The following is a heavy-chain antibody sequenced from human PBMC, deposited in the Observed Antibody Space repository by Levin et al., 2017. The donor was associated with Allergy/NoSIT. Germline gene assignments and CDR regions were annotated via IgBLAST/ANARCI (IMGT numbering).Heavy chain of an antibody. D-gene: IGHD2-2*01. V-gene: IGHV3-23*01. Sequence: GESLKISCAASGFTFSSYAMSWVRQAPGKGLEWVSAISGSGGSTYYADSVKGRFTISRDNSKNTLYLQMNSLRAEDTAVYYCAKDVVVPAALSYYFDYWGQGTLVTVSS. CDR3: AKDVVVPAALSYYFDY. J-gene: IGHJ4*02. CDR1: GFTFSSYA. CDR2: ISGSGGST.